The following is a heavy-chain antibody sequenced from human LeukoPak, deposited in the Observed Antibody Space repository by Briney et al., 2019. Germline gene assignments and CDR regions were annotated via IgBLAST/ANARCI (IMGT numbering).Heavy chain of an antibody. Sequence: GGSLRLSCAASGFTFSAYWMHWVRQVPGKGLVWVSRINNDGTATFFADSVKGRFTISRDNAKNTLYLQMNSLRAEDTAVYYCAKDGRGSGSPYYFDYWGQGTLVTVSS. CDR2: INNDGTAT. CDR1: GFTFSAYW. J-gene: IGHJ4*02. D-gene: IGHD3-10*01. CDR3: AKDGRGSGSPYYFDY. V-gene: IGHV3-74*01.